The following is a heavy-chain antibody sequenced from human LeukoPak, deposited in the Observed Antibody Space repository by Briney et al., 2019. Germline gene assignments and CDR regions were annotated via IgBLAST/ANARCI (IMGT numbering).Heavy chain of an antibody. CDR1: GYTFTSYA. J-gene: IGHJ6*03. Sequence: ASVKVSCKASGYTFTSYAMNWVRQAPGQGLEWMGWINTKTGKPTYAQGFTGRFVFSLDTSVSTAYLQITNLKPEDTAVYYCAREVGDYGADFHYHLDVWGRGTSVTVSS. V-gene: IGHV7-4-1*02. CDR3: AREVGDYGADFHYHLDV. D-gene: IGHD4-17*01. CDR2: INTKTGKP.